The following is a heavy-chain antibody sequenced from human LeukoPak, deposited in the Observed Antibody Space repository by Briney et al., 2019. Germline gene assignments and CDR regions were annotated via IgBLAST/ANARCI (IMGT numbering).Heavy chain of an antibody. CDR2: IHYSGST. J-gene: IGHJ4*02. D-gene: IGHD4-11*01. V-gene: IGHV4-59*01. Sequence: SETLSLTYTVSGGSINYYYWNWIRQSPGKGLEWIGYIHYSGSTNYNPSLGSRVTISIDTSKTQFSLKLTSVTAADTAMYYCTRDSSPGPQYLWGQGVLVTVSS. CDR1: GGSINYYY. CDR3: TRDSSPGPQYL.